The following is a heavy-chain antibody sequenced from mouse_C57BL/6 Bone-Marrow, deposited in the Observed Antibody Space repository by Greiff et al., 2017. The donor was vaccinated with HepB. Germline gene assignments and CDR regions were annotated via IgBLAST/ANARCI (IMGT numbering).Heavy chain of an antibody. CDR3: ARSLPYDYDEGYFDV. CDR2: INPDSSTI. CDR1: GIDFSRYW. J-gene: IGHJ1*03. Sequence: EVKVIESGGGLVQPGGSLKLSCAASGIDFSRYWMSWVRRAPGKGLEWIGEINPDSSTINYAPSLKDKFIISRDNAKNTLYLQMSKVRSEDTALYYCARSLPYDYDEGYFDVWGTGTTVTVSS. D-gene: IGHD2-4*01. V-gene: IGHV4-1*01.